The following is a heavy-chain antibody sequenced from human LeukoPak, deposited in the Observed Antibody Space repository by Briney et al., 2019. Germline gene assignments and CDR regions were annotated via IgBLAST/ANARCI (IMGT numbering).Heavy chain of an antibody. D-gene: IGHD3-10*01. Sequence: SETLSLTCTVSGASISIISYWGWIRQTPGKGLEWIGSIYYSGTTYYNPSLESRITISIDTSKNQFSVKLSSVTAADTAVYYCARAYYYGSGSYAFDIWGQGTMVTVSS. CDR1: GASISIISY. CDR3: ARAYYYGSGSYAFDI. CDR2: IYYSGTT. J-gene: IGHJ3*02. V-gene: IGHV4-39*07.